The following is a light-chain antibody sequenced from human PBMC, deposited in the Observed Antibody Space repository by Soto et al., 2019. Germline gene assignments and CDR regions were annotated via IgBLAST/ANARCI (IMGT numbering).Light chain of an antibody. CDR2: GAF. CDR1: QSVSSSY. V-gene: IGKV3-15*01. CDR3: QQYNDWPLT. Sequence: EIVLTQSPGTLSLSPGARAALSCRASQSVSSSYLAWYQQKPGQAPSLLIYGAFTRATGIPARFSGTGSGTEFTLTISSLQSEDFALYYCQQYNDWPLTFGQGTKVDIK. J-gene: IGKJ1*01.